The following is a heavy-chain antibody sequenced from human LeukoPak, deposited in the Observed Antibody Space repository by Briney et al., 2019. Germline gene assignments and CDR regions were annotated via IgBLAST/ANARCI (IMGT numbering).Heavy chain of an antibody. D-gene: IGHD3-9*01. V-gene: IGHV3-7*01. Sequence: PGGSLRLSCAASGFTFSSYWMSWVRQAPGKGLERVANIKQVGSETYYVDSVKGRFNISRDNSKNTLYLQMNSLRAEDTAVYYCARGSPSYYFGCDNHFDYWGQGTLVTVSS. CDR1: GFTFSSYW. J-gene: IGHJ4*02. CDR3: ARGSPSYYFGCDNHFDY. CDR2: IKQVGSET.